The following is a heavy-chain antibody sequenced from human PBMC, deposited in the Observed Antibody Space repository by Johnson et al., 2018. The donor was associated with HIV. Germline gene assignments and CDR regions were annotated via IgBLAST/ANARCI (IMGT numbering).Heavy chain of an antibody. CDR3: ARDPGWGAFDI. CDR2: INWNGDST. D-gene: IGHD3-16*01. V-gene: IGHV3-20*04. J-gene: IGHJ3*02. CDR1: GFTFDDYG. Sequence: EMQLVESGGGVVRPGGSLRLSCAASGFTFDDYGVSWVRQAPGKGLEWVSGINWNGDSTDYADSVKGRFTISRDSAQNSLYLQMNTLRAEDTAIYYCARDPGWGAFDIWGQGTVVTVSS.